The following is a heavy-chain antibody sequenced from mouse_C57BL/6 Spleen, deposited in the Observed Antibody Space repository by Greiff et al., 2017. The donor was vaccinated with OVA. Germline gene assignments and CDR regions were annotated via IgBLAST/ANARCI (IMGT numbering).Heavy chain of an antibody. D-gene: IGHD1-1*01. J-gene: IGHJ3*01. Sequence: EVQLQQSGPELVKPGASVKISCKASGYTFTDYYMNWVKQSHGKSLEWIGDINPNNGGTSYNQKFKGKATLTVDKSSSTAYMELRSLTSEDSAVYYCGGGSSAWFAYWGQGTLVTVSA. CDR2: INPNNGGT. CDR1: GYTFTDYY. CDR3: GGGSSAWFAY. V-gene: IGHV1-26*01.